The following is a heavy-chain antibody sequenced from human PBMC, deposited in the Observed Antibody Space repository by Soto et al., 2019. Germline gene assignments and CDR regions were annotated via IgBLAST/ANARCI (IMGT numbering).Heavy chain of an antibody. D-gene: IGHD3-10*01. J-gene: IGHJ6*02. V-gene: IGHV3-48*03. Sequence: PGGSLRLSCAASGFTFSSYEMNWVRQAPGKGLEWVSYISSSGSTIYYADSVKGRFTISRDNAKNSLYLQMNSLRAEDTAVYYCASPRGYYCSGPDDNYYYGMDVWGQGTTVTVSS. CDR3: ASPRGYYCSGPDDNYYYGMDV. CDR2: ISSSGSTI. CDR1: GFTFSSYE.